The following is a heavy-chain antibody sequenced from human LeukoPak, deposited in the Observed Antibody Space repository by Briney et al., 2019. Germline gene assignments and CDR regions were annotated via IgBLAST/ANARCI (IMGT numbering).Heavy chain of an antibody. CDR1: GYTFTGYY. CDR3: ARDPRRYYDILTGALDY. J-gene: IGHJ4*02. D-gene: IGHD3-9*01. V-gene: IGHV1-2*02. CDR2: INPNSGGT. Sequence: ASVKVSCKASGYTFTGYYMHWVRQAPGQGLEWMGWINPNSGGTNYAQKFQGRVTMTRGTSISTAYMELSRLRSDDTAVYYCARDPRRYYDILTGALDYWGQGTLVTVSS.